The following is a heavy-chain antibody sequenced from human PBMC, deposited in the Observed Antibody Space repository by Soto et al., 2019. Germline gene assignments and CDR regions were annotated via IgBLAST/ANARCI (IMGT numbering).Heavy chain of an antibody. CDR3: ARTSTPLYSRGGGHKLDNFDY. CDR2: INPNSGGT. J-gene: IGHJ4*02. D-gene: IGHD6-13*01. CDR1: GYTFTGYY. V-gene: IGHV1-2*04. Sequence: ASVKVSCKASGYTFTGYYMHWVRQAPGQGLEWMGWINPNSGGTNYAQKFQGWVTMTRDTSISTAYMELGRLRSDDTAVYYCARTSTPLYSRGGGHKLDNFDYWGQGTLVTVSS.